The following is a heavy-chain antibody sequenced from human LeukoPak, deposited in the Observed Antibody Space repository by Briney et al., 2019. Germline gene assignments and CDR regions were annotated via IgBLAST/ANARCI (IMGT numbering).Heavy chain of an antibody. V-gene: IGHV1-69*04. CDR1: GGTFSSYA. CDR2: IIPILGIA. D-gene: IGHD2-21*02. J-gene: IGHJ4*02. CDR3: ARATKRAYCGGDCYWTFDY. Sequence: SVKVSCKASGGTFSSYAISWVRQAPGQGLEWMGRIIPILGIANYAQKFQGRVTITADKSTSTAYMELSSLRSEDTAVYYCARATKRAYCGGDCYWTFDYWGQGTLVTVSS.